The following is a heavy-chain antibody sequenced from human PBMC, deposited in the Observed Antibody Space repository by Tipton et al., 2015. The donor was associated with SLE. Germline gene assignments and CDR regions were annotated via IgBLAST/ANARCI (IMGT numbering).Heavy chain of an antibody. Sequence: TLSLTCTVSGGSISGYHWSWLRQPPGKGLEWIGYISYTETTKYNPSLESRVIISVDTSKNQFSLRLSSVTAADTAMYYCARDFWSGYGSFDSWGQGTLVTVSP. CDR2: ISYTETT. CDR3: ARDFWSGYGSFDS. J-gene: IGHJ4*02. CDR1: GGSISGYH. V-gene: IGHV4-59*12. D-gene: IGHD3-3*01.